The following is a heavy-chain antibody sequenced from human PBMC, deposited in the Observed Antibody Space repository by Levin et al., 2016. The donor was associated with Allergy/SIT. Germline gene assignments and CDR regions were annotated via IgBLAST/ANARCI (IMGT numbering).Heavy chain of an antibody. D-gene: IGHD6-13*01. V-gene: IGHV3-23*01. CDR2: IRHSGDGS. CDR3: AKAGVVAASGDFKYFDY. J-gene: IGHJ4*02. CDR1: GFTFRNYA. Sequence: GESLKISCAASGFTFRNYAMTWVRQAPGKGLEWVSTIRHSGDGSDSADSVKGRFTIYRDNSKNTLHLQMSSLSAEDTAVYYCAKAGVVAASGDFKYFDYWGQGTLVSVSS.